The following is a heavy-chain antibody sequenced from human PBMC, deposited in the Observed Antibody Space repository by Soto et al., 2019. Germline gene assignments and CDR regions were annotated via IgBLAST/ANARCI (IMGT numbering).Heavy chain of an antibody. CDR3: ANRIWFGQFMLLDS. V-gene: IGHV1-69*13. CDR2: IIPIFGTA. J-gene: IGHJ5*01. Sequence: GASVKVSCKASGGTFSSYAISWVRQAPGQGLEWMGGIIPIFGTANYAQKFQGRVTITADESTSTAYMELSSLRSEDTAVYYCANRIWFGQFMLLDSWGRGTLDTVSS. CDR1: GGTFSSYA. D-gene: IGHD3-10*01.